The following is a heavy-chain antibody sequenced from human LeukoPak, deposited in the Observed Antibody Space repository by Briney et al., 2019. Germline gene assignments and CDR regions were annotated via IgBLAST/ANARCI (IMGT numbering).Heavy chain of an antibody. CDR3: AKDGEYQLLSLNNYGDRNWFDP. Sequence: ASVKVSCKASGYTFTNYGLSWVRQAPGQGLQWVGWMSAYNGNPNYAQKLQDRVTLTMDRSTSTAYMELRSLSSDDTAVYYCAKDGEYQLLSLNNYGDRNWFDPWGQGTLVTVSS. D-gene: IGHD2-2*01. CDR2: MSAYNGNP. J-gene: IGHJ5*02. CDR1: GYTFTNYG. V-gene: IGHV1-18*01.